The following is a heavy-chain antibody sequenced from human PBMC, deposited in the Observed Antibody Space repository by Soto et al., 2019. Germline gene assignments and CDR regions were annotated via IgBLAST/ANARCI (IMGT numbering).Heavy chain of an antibody. CDR3: ARRRMSTVDYYYGMDV. CDR1: GFTFSNFG. J-gene: IGHJ6*02. Sequence: EVQLVESGGGLVQPGGSLRLSCAASGFTFSNFGMHWVRQAPGKGLEYVSAISSNGGSTYYVNSVRGRFTISRDNSKNTPYLQMVCLRVEDVAVYYCARRRMSTVDYYYGMDVWGQGTKFTVSS. V-gene: IGHV3-64*01. CDR2: ISSNGGST. D-gene: IGHD4-17*01.